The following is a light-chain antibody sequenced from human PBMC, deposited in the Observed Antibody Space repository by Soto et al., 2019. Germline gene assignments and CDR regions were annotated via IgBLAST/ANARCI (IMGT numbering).Light chain of an antibody. V-gene: IGLV2-23*02. CDR2: EVD. Sequence: QSVLTQPASVSGSPGQSITISCAGTSSDGGGHTSTSWFQQHSGKAPKLIIYEVDKRPSGVSNRFSGSKSGNTASLPISGLQAEDEADYYCCSYAGSSTYVFATGTKVTDL. J-gene: IGLJ1*01. CDR1: SSDGGGHTS. CDR3: CSYAGSSTYV.